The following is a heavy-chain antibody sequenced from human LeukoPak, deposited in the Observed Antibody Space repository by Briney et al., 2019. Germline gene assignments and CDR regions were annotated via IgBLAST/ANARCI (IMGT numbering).Heavy chain of an antibody. V-gene: IGHV3-13*01. CDR3: VRGRNNNYYDDSGYYPY. Sequence: GGSLRLSCAASGFTFSSFDMHWVRQAPGKGLEWVSGIGTLLDTDYPDSLKGRFTISRENAKNSVFLQMNNVRAGDTAVYYCVRGRNNNYYDDSGYYPYWGQGTPVTVSS. D-gene: IGHD3-22*01. CDR2: IGTLLDT. CDR1: GFTFSSFD. J-gene: IGHJ4*02.